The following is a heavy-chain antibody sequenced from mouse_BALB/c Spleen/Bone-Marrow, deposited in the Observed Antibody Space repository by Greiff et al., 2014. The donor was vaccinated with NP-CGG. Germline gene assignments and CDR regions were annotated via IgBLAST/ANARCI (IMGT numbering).Heavy chain of an antibody. CDR1: GYTFSSYW. J-gene: IGHJ3*01. CDR2: ILPGSGTT. Sequence: QVQLKESGAELMKPGASVKISCKATGYTFSSYWIEWVNQRPGHGLEWIGEILPGSGTTHYNEKFKDKATFTADTSSNTAYMQLSSRTSEDSAVYYCARGGYDTSIFAYWGQGTLVTVSA. D-gene: IGHD2-3*01. V-gene: IGHV1-9*01. CDR3: ARGGYDTSIFAY.